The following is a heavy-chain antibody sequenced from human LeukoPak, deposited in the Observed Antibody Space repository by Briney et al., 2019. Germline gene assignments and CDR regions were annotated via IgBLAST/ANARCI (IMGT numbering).Heavy chain of an antibody. Sequence: GASVKVSCKASGYTFTGYYMHWVRQAPGQGLEWMGWINPNSGNTGYAQKFQGRVTMTRNTSISTAYMELSSLRSEDTAVYYCARGRMVRGVTWWFDPWGQGTLVTVSS. CDR3: ARGRMVRGVTWWFDP. J-gene: IGHJ5*02. CDR2: INPNSGNT. D-gene: IGHD3-10*01. CDR1: GYTFTGYY. V-gene: IGHV1-8*02.